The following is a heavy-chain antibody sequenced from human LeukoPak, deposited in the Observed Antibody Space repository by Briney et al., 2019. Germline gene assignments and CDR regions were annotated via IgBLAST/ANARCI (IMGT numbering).Heavy chain of an antibody. V-gene: IGHV3-30*18. Sequence: PGGSLRLSCAASGFTFSGYGMHWVRQAPGKGLEWVAVISYDGSNKYYADSVKGRFTISRDNSKNTLYLQMNSLRAEDTAVYYCAKDRAIVVVVAATEGVDYWGQGTLVTVSS. CDR3: AKDRAIVVVVAATEGVDY. D-gene: IGHD2-15*01. J-gene: IGHJ4*02. CDR2: ISYDGSNK. CDR1: GFTFSGYG.